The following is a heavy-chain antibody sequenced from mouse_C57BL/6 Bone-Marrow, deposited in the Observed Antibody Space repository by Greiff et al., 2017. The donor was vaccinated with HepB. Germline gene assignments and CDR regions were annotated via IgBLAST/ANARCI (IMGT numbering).Heavy chain of an antibody. CDR1: GFTFSDYY. CDR2: INYDGSST. CDR3: ASSNLRRGYFDV. Sequence: EVQRVESEGGLVQPGSSMKLSCTASGFTFSDYYMAWVRQVPEKGLEWVANINYDGSSTYYLDSLKSRFIISRDNAKNILYLQMSSLKSEDTATYYCASSNLRRGYFDVWGTGTTVTVSS. D-gene: IGHD2-5*01. J-gene: IGHJ1*03. V-gene: IGHV5-16*01.